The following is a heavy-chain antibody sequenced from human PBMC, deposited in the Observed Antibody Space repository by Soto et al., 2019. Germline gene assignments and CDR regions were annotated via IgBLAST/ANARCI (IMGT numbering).Heavy chain of an antibody. J-gene: IGHJ4*02. CDR2: INHSGST. Sequence: RAVQGGCLERAYWAWVRQPPGTGLEGIGEINHSGSTNYNPSLKILVTISVDTSKNQFSLKLTSVTAADTAVYYCARDKIPGLFDYWTQGSLDTGSS. CDR1: GGCLERAY. CDR3: ARDKIPGLFDY. V-gene: IGHV4-34*01. D-gene: IGHD2-21*01.